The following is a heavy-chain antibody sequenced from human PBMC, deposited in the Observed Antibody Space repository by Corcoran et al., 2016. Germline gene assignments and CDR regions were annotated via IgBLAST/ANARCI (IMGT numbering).Heavy chain of an antibody. Sequence: QLQQWGAGLLKPSETLSLTCAVYGGSFSGYYWSWIRQPPGKGLEWIGEINHSGSTNYNPSLKSRVTISVDTSKNQFSLKLSSVTAADTAVYYCARSTSAAGTSAYGMDVWGQGTTVTVSS. J-gene: IGHJ6*02. CDR2: INHSGST. CDR1: GGSFSGYY. V-gene: IGHV4-34*01. CDR3: ARSTSAAGTSAYGMDV. D-gene: IGHD6-13*01.